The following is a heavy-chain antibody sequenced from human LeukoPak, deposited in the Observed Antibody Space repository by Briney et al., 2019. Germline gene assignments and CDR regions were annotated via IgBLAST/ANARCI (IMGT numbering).Heavy chain of an antibody. D-gene: IGHD2-2*01. J-gene: IGHJ4*02. V-gene: IGHV1-18*01. CDR2: ISGYNGNT. Sequence: ASVTVSCKASGFTFTSYGFTWVRQAPGQVLEWMGWISGYNGNTNYTQKLQGRVTMTTDTSTRTAYMELRSLRSDDTAVYYCARGGSSTYIDYWGQGTLVTVSS. CDR1: GFTFTSYG. CDR3: ARGGSSTYIDY.